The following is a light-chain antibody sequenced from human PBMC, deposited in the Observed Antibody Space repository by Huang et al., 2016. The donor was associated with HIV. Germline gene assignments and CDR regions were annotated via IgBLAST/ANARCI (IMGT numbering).Light chain of an antibody. CDR3: MQSIQLPLT. Sequence: DIVMTQTPLSLSVTPGQPASISCKSSQSLLHSDCKTYLYWYLQKAGQPPHLLIYEVSNRFSGGPERFRGSGSGTDFTLKISRVEAEDVGFYYCMQSIQLPLTFGGGTKVEIK. CDR2: EVS. J-gene: IGKJ4*01. V-gene: IGKV2D-29*01. CDR1: QSLLHSDCKTY.